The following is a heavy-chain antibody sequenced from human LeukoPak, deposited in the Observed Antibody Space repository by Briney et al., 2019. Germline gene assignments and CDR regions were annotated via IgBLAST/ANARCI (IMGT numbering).Heavy chain of an antibody. J-gene: IGHJ4*02. CDR3: ARWPTFGGVIEKYYFDY. Sequence: GGSLRLSCAASGFTFSSYSMNWVRQAPGKGLEWVSSISSSSSYIYYADSVKGRFTISRDNAKNSLYMQMNSLRAEDTAVYYCARWPTFGGVIEKYYFDYWGQGTLVTVSS. CDR1: GFTFSSYS. D-gene: IGHD3-16*02. CDR2: ISSSSSYI. V-gene: IGHV3-21*01.